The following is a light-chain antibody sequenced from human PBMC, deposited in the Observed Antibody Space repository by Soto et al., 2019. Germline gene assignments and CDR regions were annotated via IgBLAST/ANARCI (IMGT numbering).Light chain of an antibody. CDR2: DAS. CDR1: QSISGW. Sequence: DIQMTQSPSTLSASVGDRVTITCRTSQSISGWLAWYQQKPGKAPNLLIFDASSLESGVPSRFSGSGSGTEFTLTISSLQPDDFATYYCQHYNDYPYTFGHGTKLEIK. V-gene: IGKV1-5*01. J-gene: IGKJ2*01. CDR3: QHYNDYPYT.